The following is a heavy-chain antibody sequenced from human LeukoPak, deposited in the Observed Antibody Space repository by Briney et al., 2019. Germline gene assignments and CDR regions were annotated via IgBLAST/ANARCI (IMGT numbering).Heavy chain of an antibody. Sequence: GGSLRLSCAASGFTFSSYEMNWVLQAPGKGLEWVSYISSSGNTIYYADSVKGRFTISRDNAKNSLYLQMNSLRAEDTAVYYCARNQIQRIAVAGMDYWGQGTLVTVSS. CDR1: GFTFSSYE. V-gene: IGHV3-48*03. D-gene: IGHD6-19*01. CDR3: ARNQIQRIAVAGMDY. CDR2: ISSSGNTI. J-gene: IGHJ4*02.